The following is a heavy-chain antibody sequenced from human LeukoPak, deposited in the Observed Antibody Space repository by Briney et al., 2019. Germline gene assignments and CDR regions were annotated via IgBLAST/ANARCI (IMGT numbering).Heavy chain of an antibody. CDR2: IKSKTDGGTT. CDR1: GFTFSNTW. Sequence: GGSLRLSCAASGFTFSNTWMSWVRQAPGKGLEWVGRIKSKTDGGTTDYAAPVKGRFTISRDDSKNTLYLQMNSLKTEDTAVYYCTTVLGYSGSYGNWFDPWGQGTLVTVSS. V-gene: IGHV3-15*01. D-gene: IGHD1-26*01. J-gene: IGHJ5*02. CDR3: TTVLGYSGSYGNWFDP.